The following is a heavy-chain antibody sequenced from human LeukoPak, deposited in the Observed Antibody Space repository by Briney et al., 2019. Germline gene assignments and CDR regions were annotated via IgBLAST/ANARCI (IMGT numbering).Heavy chain of an antibody. J-gene: IGHJ3*02. D-gene: IGHD4-11*01. CDR3: AREGSNYDAFDI. Sequence: GGSLRLSCAASGFTFSSYEMNWVRQAPGKGLEWVSYISSSGSTIYYADSVKGRFTISRDNAKNSLYLQMNSLRAEDTALYYCAREGSNYDAFDIWGQGTMVTVSS. CDR2: ISSSGSTI. V-gene: IGHV3-48*03. CDR1: GFTFSSYE.